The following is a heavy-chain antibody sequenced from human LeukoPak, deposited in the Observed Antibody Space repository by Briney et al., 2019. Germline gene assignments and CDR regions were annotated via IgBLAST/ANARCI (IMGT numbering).Heavy chain of an antibody. V-gene: IGHV3-23*01. CDR2: ISGSGGST. CDR3: AKDFYDILTGYYNVWWYFDY. D-gene: IGHD3-9*01. CDR1: GFTFSSYA. J-gene: IGHJ4*02. Sequence: GGSLRLSCAASGFTFSSYAMSWVRQAPGKGLEWVSAISGSGGSTYYADSVKGRFTISRDNSKNTLYLQMNSLRAEDTAVYYCAKDFYDILTGYYNVWWYFDYWGQGTLVTVSS.